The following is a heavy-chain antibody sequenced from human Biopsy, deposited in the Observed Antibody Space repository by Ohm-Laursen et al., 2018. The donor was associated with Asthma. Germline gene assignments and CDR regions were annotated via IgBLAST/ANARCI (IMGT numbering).Heavy chain of an antibody. D-gene: IGHD3-22*01. V-gene: IGHV3-66*01. CDR2: IYSGGTS. CDR1: GFTFSDYY. J-gene: IGHJ4*02. CDR3: ARGDSSNWSHYYFDY. Sequence: SLRLSCAASGFTFSDYYMFWVRQAPGKGLEWVSVIYSGGTSHTADSVRGRFTISRDYTKNTLDLQMHSLRAEDTAVYYCARGDSSNWSHYYFDYWGQGTLVTVSS.